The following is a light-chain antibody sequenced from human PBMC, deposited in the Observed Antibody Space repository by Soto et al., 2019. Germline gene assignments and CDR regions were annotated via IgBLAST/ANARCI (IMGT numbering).Light chain of an antibody. J-gene: IGLJ2*01. Sequence: QSALTQPRSVSGSPGQSVNISCTGTSSDVGGYNYVSWYQQHPGQAPKLMIYDVTKRPSGVPDRFSGSKSGNTASLSISGLQAEDEADYYCCSYGCGHTPLLFGRGTKVTVL. V-gene: IGLV2-11*01. CDR1: SSDVGGYNY. CDR2: DVT. CDR3: CSYGCGHTPLL.